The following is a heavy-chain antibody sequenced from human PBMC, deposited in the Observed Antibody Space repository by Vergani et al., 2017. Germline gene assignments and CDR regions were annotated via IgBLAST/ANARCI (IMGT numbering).Heavy chain of an antibody. J-gene: IGHJ4*02. Sequence: EVQLLESGGGLVQPGGSLRLSCAASGFTFSSYAMSWVRQAPGKGLEWVSAISGSGGSTYYADYVKGRFTSSRDNSKNTLYLQMNSLRAEDTAVYYCANWGDSSSSGYFDYWGQGTLVTVSS. CDR3: ANWGDSSSSGYFDY. V-gene: IGHV3-23*01. D-gene: IGHD6-6*01. CDR2: ISGSGGST. CDR1: GFTFSSYA.